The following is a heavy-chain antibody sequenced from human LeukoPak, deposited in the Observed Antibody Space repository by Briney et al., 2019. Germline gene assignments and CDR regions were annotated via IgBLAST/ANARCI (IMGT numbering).Heavy chain of an antibody. D-gene: IGHD5-24*01. CDR3: ATARDGYNFHGFCQH. CDR1: GYTFTGYY. CDR2: INPNSGGT. V-gene: IGHV1-2*02. J-gene: IGHJ1*01. Sequence: GASVKVSCKASGYTFTGYYMHWVRQAPGQGLEWMGWINPNSGGTNYAQKFQGRVTMTRDTSISTAYMELSRLRSDDTAVYYCATARDGYNFHGFCQHWGQGTLVTVSS.